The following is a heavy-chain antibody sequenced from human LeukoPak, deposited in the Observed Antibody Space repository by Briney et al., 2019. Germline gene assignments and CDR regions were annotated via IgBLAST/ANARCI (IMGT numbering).Heavy chain of an antibody. J-gene: IGHJ4*02. Sequence: GGSLRLSCAASGFTFSSYAMSWVRQASGKGLEWVSAISGSGGSTYYADSVKGRFTISRDNSKNTLYLQMNSLRAEDTAVYYCARGGPAAGRFDYWGQGTLVTVSS. V-gene: IGHV3-23*01. D-gene: IGHD6-13*01. CDR1: GFTFSSYA. CDR3: ARGGPAAGRFDY. CDR2: ISGSGGST.